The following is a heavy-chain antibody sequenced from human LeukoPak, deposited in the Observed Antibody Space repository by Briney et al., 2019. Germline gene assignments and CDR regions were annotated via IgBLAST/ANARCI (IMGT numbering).Heavy chain of an antibody. Sequence: ASVKVSCKASGYTFTNYDINWVRQATGQGLEWMGYRNPNSGNSAYAQKFQGRVTITTDASITTAYMELSGLRSEDTALYYCAREGLDYWGQGTLVTVTS. V-gene: IGHV1-8*01. J-gene: IGHJ4*02. CDR1: GYTFTNYD. CDR2: RNPNSGNS. CDR3: AREGLDY.